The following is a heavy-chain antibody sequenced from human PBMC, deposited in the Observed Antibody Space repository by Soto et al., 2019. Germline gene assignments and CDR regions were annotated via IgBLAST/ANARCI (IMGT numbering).Heavy chain of an antibody. J-gene: IGHJ4*02. CDR1: GFTFSSYA. Sequence: PGGSLRLSXAASGFTFSSYAMIWVRQAPGKGLEWVSGVGGSGEYTYYADSVKGRFTISRDNSKNTVYLQISSLRAEDTAAYYCAKVLTGYYYYFEYWGQGTLVTVSS. V-gene: IGHV3-23*01. CDR2: VGGSGEYT. D-gene: IGHD3-9*01. CDR3: AKVLTGYYYYFEY.